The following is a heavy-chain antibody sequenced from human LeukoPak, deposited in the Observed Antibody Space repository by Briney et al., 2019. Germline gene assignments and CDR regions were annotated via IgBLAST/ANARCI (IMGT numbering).Heavy chain of an antibody. Sequence: PGGSLRLSCAASGFIFNDYWMTWVRQTPGKGLEWVANIKTDGSEKYYVDSVKGRFTISRDNAKNSLYLQMNSLRAEDTAVYYCATYSSRNAREFQSWGQGTLVTVSS. V-gene: IGHV3-7*01. D-gene: IGHD2-2*01. CDR2: IKTDGSEK. CDR1: GFIFNDYW. J-gene: IGHJ1*01. CDR3: ATYSSRNAREFQS.